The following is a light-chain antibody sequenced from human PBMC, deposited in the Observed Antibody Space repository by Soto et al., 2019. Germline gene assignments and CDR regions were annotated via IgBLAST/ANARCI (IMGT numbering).Light chain of an antibody. V-gene: IGKV3-20*01. CDR2: GAS. CDR1: QSVSSSF. J-gene: IGKJ1*01. Sequence: IVLTQSPGTLSLSPAEIATLSCRASQSVSSSFLAWYQQKPGQAPRLLIYGASSRATGIPDRFSGSGSGTDFTLTINRLEPADFAVYYCQYYGSSSTFGQGTKVDIK. CDR3: QYYGSSST.